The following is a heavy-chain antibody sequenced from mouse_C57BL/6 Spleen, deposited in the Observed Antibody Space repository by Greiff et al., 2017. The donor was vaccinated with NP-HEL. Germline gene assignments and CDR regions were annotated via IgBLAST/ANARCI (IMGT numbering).Heavy chain of an antibody. J-gene: IGHJ4*01. CDR1: GFSLTSYG. CDR2: IWSGGST. D-gene: IGHD3-1*01. V-gene: IGHV2-2*01. CDR3: ATLGLPLYYYAMDY. Sequence: VQLQQSGPGLVQPSQSLSITCTVSGFSLTSYGVHWVRQSPGKGLEWLGVIWSGGSTDYNAAFISRLSISKDNSKSQVFFKMNSLQADDTAIYYCATLGLPLYYYAMDYWGQGTSVTVSS.